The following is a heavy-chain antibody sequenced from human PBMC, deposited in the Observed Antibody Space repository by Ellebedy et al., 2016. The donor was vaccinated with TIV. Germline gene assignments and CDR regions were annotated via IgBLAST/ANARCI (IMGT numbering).Heavy chain of an antibody. J-gene: IGHJ3*02. D-gene: IGHD3-16*01. V-gene: IGHV3-66*01. CDR2: IDSGGTT. Sequence: PGGSLRLSCAASGFTVSSYYMSWVRQAPGKGLEWVAVIDSGGTTYYADSVMGRFTISRDNSKNTLYLQLNSLRADDTAVYYCARAGGGVAQYCSSSLRAFHIWGQGTMVTVSS. CDR1: GFTVSSYY. CDR3: ARAGGGVAQYCSSSLRAFHI.